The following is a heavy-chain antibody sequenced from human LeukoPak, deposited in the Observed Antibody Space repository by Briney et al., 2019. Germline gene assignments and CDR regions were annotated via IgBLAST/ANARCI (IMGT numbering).Heavy chain of an antibody. CDR3: ARGTVVVPAALYYFDY. CDR2: INHSGST. J-gene: IGHJ4*02. V-gene: IGHV4-34*01. Sequence: SETLSLTCAAYGGSFSGYYWSWIRQPPGKGLEWIGEINHSGSTNYNPSLKSRVTISVDTSKNQFSLKLSSVTAADTAVYYCARGTVVVPAALYYFDYWGQGTLVTVSS. CDR1: GGSFSGYY. D-gene: IGHD2-2*01.